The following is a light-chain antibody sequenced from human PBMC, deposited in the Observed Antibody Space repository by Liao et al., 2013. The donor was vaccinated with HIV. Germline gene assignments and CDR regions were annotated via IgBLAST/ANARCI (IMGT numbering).Light chain of an antibody. CDR2: FDS. J-gene: IGLJ2*01. Sequence: SYELTQPPSVSVAPGKTATITCGGNNIGSKGVHWYQQKPGQAPVLVIHFDSGRPSGIPERFSGSNSGNTATLTISGTQAMDEADYFCQAWDSSADVVFGGGTKLTVL. CDR3: QAWDSSADVV. CDR1: NIGSKG. V-gene: IGLV3-21*01.